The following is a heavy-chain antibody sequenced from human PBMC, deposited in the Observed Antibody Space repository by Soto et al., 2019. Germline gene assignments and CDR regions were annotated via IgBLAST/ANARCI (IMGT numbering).Heavy chain of an antibody. Sequence: QDQLVQSGAEVKKPGSSVKVSCKAFGGPFSSHTFSWVRQAPGQGLEWMGRIIPALGKTTHAQKFQGRVTITADESVTTVYMELISLSTEDTAVSYWETPVFGDYWYVGLVSRGTLFTVSS. V-gene: IGHV1-69*02. D-gene: IGHD4-17*01. CDR3: ETPVFGDYWYVGL. CDR2: IIPALGKT. CDR1: GGPFSSHT. J-gene: IGHJ2*01.